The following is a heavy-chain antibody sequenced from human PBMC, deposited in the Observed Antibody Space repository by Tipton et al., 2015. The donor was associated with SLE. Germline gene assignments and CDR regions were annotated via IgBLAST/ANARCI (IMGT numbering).Heavy chain of an antibody. Sequence: LSLTCNVSGDSISGYYWNWIRQPPGKGLEWVANINQDGSETYSVNSVKGRFTISRDNTKNSLYLQMNSLRAEDTAVYYCARDGVAVPGPYFEYWGQGTLVTVSS. V-gene: IGHV3-7*03. CDR2: INQDGSET. CDR3: ARDGVAVPGPYFEY. J-gene: IGHJ4*02. D-gene: IGHD6-19*01. CDR1: GDSISGYY.